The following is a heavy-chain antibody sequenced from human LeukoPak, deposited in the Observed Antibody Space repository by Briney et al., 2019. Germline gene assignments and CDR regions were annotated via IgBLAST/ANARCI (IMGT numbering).Heavy chain of an antibody. D-gene: IGHD2-21*01. J-gene: IGHJ4*02. CDR3: ARHDTGDAFDF. CDR1: GFNFDNAE. Sequence: AGSLRLSCAASGFNFDNAEMNWVRQPPGKGRQWIAYISNGGSTIHYADSVKGRFTISRDNAKNSLSLQMNSLRAADTGVYYCARHDTGDAFDFWGQGARVTVSS. V-gene: IGHV3-48*03. CDR2: ISNGGSTI.